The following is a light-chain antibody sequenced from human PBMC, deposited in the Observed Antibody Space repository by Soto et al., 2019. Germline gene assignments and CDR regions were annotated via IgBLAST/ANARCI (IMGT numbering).Light chain of an antibody. V-gene: IGKV1-39*01. CDR2: AAS. J-gene: IGKJ1*01. CDR1: QNLKTY. CDR3: QQSFSSPPWT. Sequence: DIQMTQSPSSLSASVGDSVTITCRASQNLKTYLNWYQQKPGKAPNLLIYAASSLHSGVPSRFSGSGSGTDFTLTISSLQPEDFATYYCQQSFSSPPWTFGQGTKVEIK.